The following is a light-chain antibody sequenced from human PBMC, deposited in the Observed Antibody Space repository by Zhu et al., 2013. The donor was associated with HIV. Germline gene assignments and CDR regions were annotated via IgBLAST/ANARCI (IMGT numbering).Light chain of an antibody. CDR1: NSDVGKYDL. CDR2: DVG. V-gene: IGLV2-14*03. J-gene: IGLJ3*02. Sequence: SALTQPASVSGSPGQSITISCTGTNSDVGKYDLVSWYQQHPGKAPKLLIYDVGDRPSGVSNRFSGSKSGNTASLTISGLQAEDEADYYCISYTTSSTLVFGGGTKLTVL. CDR3: ISYTTSSTLV.